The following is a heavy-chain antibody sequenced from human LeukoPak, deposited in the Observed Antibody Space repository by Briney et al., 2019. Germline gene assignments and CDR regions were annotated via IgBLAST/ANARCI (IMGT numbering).Heavy chain of an antibody. J-gene: IGHJ6*02. Sequence: GGSLRLSCAASGFTFSSYGMHWVRQAPGKGLEWVAVISDDGSNKYYVDSVKGRFTISRDNSKNTLYLQMNSLRAEDTAVYYCARMDCSSTSCYAIRRPHLAYGMDVWGQGTTVTVSS. CDR2: ISDDGSNK. CDR3: ARMDCSSTSCYAIRRPHLAYGMDV. CDR1: GFTFSSYG. D-gene: IGHD2-2*01. V-gene: IGHV3-30*03.